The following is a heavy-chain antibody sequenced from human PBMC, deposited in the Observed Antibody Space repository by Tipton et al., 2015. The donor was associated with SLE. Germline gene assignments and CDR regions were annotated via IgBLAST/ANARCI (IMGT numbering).Heavy chain of an antibody. D-gene: IGHD5-24*01. Sequence: LRLSCTVSGGSISSGRYYCSWLRQHPGKGLEWIGYIYYSGSTYYNPSLESRVTISVDTSNNQFSLKLTSVTAADAVVYYCAKVMGPGQAFDIWGQGTMVTVSS. V-gene: IGHV4-31*02. CDR1: GGSISSGRYY. CDR2: IYYSGST. CDR3: AKVMGPGQAFDI. J-gene: IGHJ3*02.